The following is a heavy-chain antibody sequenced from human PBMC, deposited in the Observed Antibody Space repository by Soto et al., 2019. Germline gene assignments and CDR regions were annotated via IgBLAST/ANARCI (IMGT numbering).Heavy chain of an antibody. J-gene: IGHJ3*02. CDR1: GFTFSSYS. CDR2: ISSSSSTI. D-gene: IGHD3-16*01. CDR3: ARVLYDYIWGSPANDAFDI. V-gene: IGHV3-48*01. Sequence: GGSLRLSCAASGFTFSSYSMNWVRQAPGKGLEWVSYISSSSSTIYYADSVKGRFTISSDNAKNSLYLQMNSLRAEDTAVYYCARVLYDYIWGSPANDAFDIWGQGTMVTVSS.